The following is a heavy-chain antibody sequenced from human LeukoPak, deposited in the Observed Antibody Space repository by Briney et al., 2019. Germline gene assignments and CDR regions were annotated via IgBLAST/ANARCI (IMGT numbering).Heavy chain of an antibody. V-gene: IGHV4-4*07. CDR2: IYSSGNT. J-gene: IGHJ4*02. CDR3: ASTAGDY. CDR1: GGSISDFY. D-gene: IGHD1-1*01. Sequence: PSETLSLTRTVSGGSISDFYWSWIRQPAGKGLEWIGRIYSSGNTNYNPSLKSRVTMSLDTSKHHFSLRLRSVTAADTAVYYCASTAGDYWGQGTLVTVSS.